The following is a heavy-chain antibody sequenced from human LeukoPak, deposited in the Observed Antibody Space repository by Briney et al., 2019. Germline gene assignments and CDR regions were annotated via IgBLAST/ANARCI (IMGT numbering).Heavy chain of an antibody. D-gene: IGHD6-6*01. CDR2: INPNSGGT. CDR1: GYTFTGYY. J-gene: IGHJ4*02. CDR3: ASLQYSSSPTDY. V-gene: IGHV1-2*06. Sequence: ASVKVSCKASGYTFTGYYMHWVRQAPGQGLEWMGRINPNSGGTNYAQKFRGRVTLTRDTSISTAYMELSRLRSDDTAVYYCASLQYSSSPTDYWGQGTLVTVSS.